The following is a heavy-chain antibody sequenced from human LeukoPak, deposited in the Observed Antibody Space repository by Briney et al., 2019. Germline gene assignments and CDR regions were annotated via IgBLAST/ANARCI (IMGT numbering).Heavy chain of an antibody. D-gene: IGHD1-1*01. CDR2: IWYDGSSK. V-gene: IGHV3-33*06. CDR1: GFTFSNYD. J-gene: IGHJ4*02. Sequence: GGSLRLSCAASGFTFSNYDMHWVRQAPGKGLEWVAVIWYDGSSKYSADSVKARFTISRDNSKNTLSLQMSGLRGEDSAIYYCAKGQELDDGVFDSWGQGTLVTVSS. CDR3: AKGQELDDGVFDS.